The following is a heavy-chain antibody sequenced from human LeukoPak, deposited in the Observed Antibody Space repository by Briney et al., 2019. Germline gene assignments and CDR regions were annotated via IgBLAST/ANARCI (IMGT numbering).Heavy chain of an antibody. V-gene: IGHV3-21*01. CDR3: AKNTFCSSSSCQTALDY. CDR1: GFTFSSYS. J-gene: IGHJ4*02. D-gene: IGHD2-15*01. CDR2: ISSTSTYM. Sequence: KSGGSLRLSCAASGFTFSSYSINWVRQAPGKGLERVSSISSTSTYMYYADSVKGRFTISRDNAKNSLFLQMNSLRAEDTAVYYCAKNTFCSSSSCQTALDYWGQGTLVTVSS.